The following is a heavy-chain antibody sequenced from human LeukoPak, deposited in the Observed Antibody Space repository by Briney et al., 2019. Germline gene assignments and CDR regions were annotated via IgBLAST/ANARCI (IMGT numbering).Heavy chain of an antibody. J-gene: IGHJ6*03. CDR2: ISAYNGNT. V-gene: IGHV1-18*01. CDR1: GYTFTSYG. D-gene: IGHD2-2*01. Sequence: GASVKVSCKASGYTFTSYGISWVRQAPGQGLEWMGWISAYNGNTNYAQKLQGRVTMTTDTSTSTAYMELRSLRSDDTAVYYCAGSRLYCSSTSCYRYYYMDVWGKGTTVTVSS. CDR3: AGSRLYCSSTSCYRYYYMDV.